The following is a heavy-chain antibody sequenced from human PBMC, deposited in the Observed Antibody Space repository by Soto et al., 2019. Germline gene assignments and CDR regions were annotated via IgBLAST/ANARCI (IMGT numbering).Heavy chain of an antibody. CDR3: ARAVLGYCSSTSCYTAGWFDP. CDR1: GFTFSSYA. V-gene: IGHV3-30-3*01. D-gene: IGHD2-2*02. Sequence: QVQLVESGGGVVQPGRSLRLSCAASGFTFSSYAMHWVRQAPGKGLEWVAVISYDGSNKYYADSVKGRFTISRDNSKNTLYLQMNSLRAEDTAVYYCARAVLGYCSSTSCYTAGWFDPWGQGTLVTVSS. J-gene: IGHJ5*02. CDR2: ISYDGSNK.